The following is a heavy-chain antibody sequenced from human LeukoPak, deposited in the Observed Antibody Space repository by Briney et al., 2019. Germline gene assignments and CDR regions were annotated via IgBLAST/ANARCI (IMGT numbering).Heavy chain of an antibody. J-gene: IGHJ3*02. V-gene: IGHV3-7*01. CDR3: ASGAPTYYDFWSGYFEGNAFDI. CDR2: IKQDGSEK. CDR1: GINFNTYW. D-gene: IGHD3-3*01. Sequence: GGSLRLSCVGSGINFNTYWMTWVRQAPGKGLEWVANIKQDGSEKYYVDSVKGRFTISRDNAKNSLYLQMNSLRVEDTAVYYCASGAPTYYDFWSGYFEGNAFDIWGQGTMVTVSS.